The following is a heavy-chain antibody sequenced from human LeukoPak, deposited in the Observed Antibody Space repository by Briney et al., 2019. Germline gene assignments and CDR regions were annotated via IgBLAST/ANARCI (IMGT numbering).Heavy chain of an antibody. Sequence: GGSLRLSCAASGFTFSSYAMSWVRQAPGKGLEWVSAISGSGGSTYYADSVKGRFTISRDNSKNTLYLQMNSLRAEDTAVYYCAKDPSLKGVGGYYYYYMDVWGKGTTVTISS. CDR2: ISGSGGST. J-gene: IGHJ6*03. CDR1: GFTFSSYA. D-gene: IGHD3-16*01. CDR3: AKDPSLKGVGGYYYYYMDV. V-gene: IGHV3-23*01.